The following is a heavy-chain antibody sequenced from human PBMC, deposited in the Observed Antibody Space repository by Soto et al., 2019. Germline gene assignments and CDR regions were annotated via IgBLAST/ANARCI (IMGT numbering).Heavy chain of an antibody. D-gene: IGHD3-10*01. CDR2: IGDSGGAI. J-gene: IGHJ4*02. Sequence: GSLRLSCDVAGCTFISYAMSWVRQAPGRGLDLVAYIGDSGGAIYYGDSVKGRFTISRDNAKNSLYLEMKSMRVEDTAVYYCAREGASGSHLLGGIEYWGQGILVTVSS. CDR3: AREGASGSHLLGGIEY. V-gene: IGHV3-48*04. CDR1: GCTFISYA.